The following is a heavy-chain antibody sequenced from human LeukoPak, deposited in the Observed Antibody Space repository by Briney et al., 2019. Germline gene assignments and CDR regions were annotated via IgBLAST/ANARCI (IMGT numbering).Heavy chain of an antibody. J-gene: IGHJ4*02. CDR1: GGSFSGYY. CDR3: ARDKRPYYFDY. Sequence: PSETLSLTCAVYGGSFSGYYWSWIRQPPGKGLEWIGEINHSGSTNYNPSLKSRVTISVDTSKNQFSLKLSSVTAADTAVYYCARDKRPYYFDYWGQGTLVTVSS. CDR2: INHSGST. V-gene: IGHV4-34*01.